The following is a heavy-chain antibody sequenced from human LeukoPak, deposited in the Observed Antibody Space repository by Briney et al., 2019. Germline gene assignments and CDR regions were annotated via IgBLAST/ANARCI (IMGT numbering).Heavy chain of an antibody. V-gene: IGHV4-34*01. Sequence: PSETLSLTCAVYGGSFSGYYWSWIRQPPGKGLEWIGEINHSGSTNYNPSLKSRVTISVDTSKNQFSLKLSSVTAADTAVYYCARATSIAARRPDYWGQGTLVTVSS. J-gene: IGHJ4*02. CDR3: ARATSIAARRPDY. D-gene: IGHD6-6*01. CDR1: GGSFSGYY. CDR2: INHSGST.